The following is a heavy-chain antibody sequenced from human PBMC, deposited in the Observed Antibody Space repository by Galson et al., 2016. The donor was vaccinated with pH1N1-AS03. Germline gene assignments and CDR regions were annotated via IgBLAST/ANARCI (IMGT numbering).Heavy chain of an antibody. CDR1: GYTFTRYY. CDR3: ARRYYFDY. D-gene: IGHD3-16*02. CDR2: IDPSGGPT. Sequence: SVKVSCKASGYTFTRYYMHRVRQAPGQGLEWMGIIDPSGGPTTYAPKFQDRITITTDTSTSTVYMELVSLRSEDTAVYYCARRYYFDYWGQGTLVTVSS. V-gene: IGHV1-46*01. J-gene: IGHJ4*02.